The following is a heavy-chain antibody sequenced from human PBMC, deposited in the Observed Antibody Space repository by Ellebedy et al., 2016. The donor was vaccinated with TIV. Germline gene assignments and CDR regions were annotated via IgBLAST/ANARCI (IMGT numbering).Heavy chain of an antibody. Sequence: PGGSLRLSCAGSGYSFSSYAMSWVRQAPGKGLEWVSGVNAGGVVIAYADSVKGRFTISRDNSRNTLYLQMNSLRVEDTAVYYCAKFRGFLWFGDFTDYWGQGTLVTVSS. CDR3: AKFRGFLWFGDFTDY. CDR1: GYSFSSYA. V-gene: IGHV3-23*01. D-gene: IGHD3-10*01. J-gene: IGHJ4*02. CDR2: VNAGGVVI.